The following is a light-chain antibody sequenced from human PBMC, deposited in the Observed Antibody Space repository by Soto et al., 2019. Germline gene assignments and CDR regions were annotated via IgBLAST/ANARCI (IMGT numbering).Light chain of an antibody. CDR3: QVWDITTDHYV. CDR2: YDS. Sequence: SYELTQPPSVSVAPEKTARLTCGGDNIGSKRVHWYRQKPGQAPVLVIYYDSDRPSGIPERFSGSNSGNTATLTINRVEAGVEADYYCQVWDITTDHYVFGTGTKLTVL. J-gene: IGLJ1*01. V-gene: IGLV3-21*04. CDR1: NIGSKR.